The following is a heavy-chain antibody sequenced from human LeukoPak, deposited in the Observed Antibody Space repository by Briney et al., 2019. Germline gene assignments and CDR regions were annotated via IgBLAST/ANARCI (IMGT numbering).Heavy chain of an antibody. V-gene: IGHV1-69*13. CDR3: AEDSSMVTTRALYYYYYLDV. CDR1: GGTFTNYA. Sequence: ASVKISCKACGGTFTNYAISWVRQAPGQGLEWMGGIIPLLGAPNYAQKFQGRVTITADDSTSTAYMELTSLRSEDTAVYYCAEDSSMVTTRALYYYYYLDVWGQGTTVTVSS. CDR2: IIPLLGAP. J-gene: IGHJ6*02. D-gene: IGHD4-17*01.